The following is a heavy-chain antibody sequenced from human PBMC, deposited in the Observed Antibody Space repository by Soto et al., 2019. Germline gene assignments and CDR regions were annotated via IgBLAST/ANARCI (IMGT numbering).Heavy chain of an antibody. J-gene: IGHJ5*02. V-gene: IGHV4-31*03. CDR1: GDSISGEGWY. CDR2: ILHSGST. Sequence: QVQLQESGPGLVEPSQTLSLTCTVSGDSISGEGWYWSWIRQYSGRGLEWIGYILHSGSTYSNPSLQSRVSISVDTSKTQFFLKLTSVTAADTAVYYCARAWTATAGWANWFALWGQGTLVTVSS. CDR3: ARAWTATAGWANWFAL. D-gene: IGHD6-13*01.